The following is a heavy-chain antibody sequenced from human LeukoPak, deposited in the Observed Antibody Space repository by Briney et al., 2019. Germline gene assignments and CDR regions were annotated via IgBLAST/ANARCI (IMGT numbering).Heavy chain of an antibody. CDR3: ARRQHYFDY. CDR1: DVSVGRGDYS. Sequence: PSETLSLTCTVSDVSVGRGDYSWGWVRQPPGKGLEWIGNVHNTGGTYYNASLKSRVTISIDTSKNQFYLKVSSVAAAETAVYFCARRQHYFDYWGQGILVTVSS. V-gene: IGHV4-39*01. D-gene: IGHD1-1*01. CDR2: VHNTGGT. J-gene: IGHJ4*02.